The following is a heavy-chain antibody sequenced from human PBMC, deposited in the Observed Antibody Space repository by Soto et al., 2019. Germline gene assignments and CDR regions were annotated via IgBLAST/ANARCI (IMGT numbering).Heavy chain of an antibody. J-gene: IGHJ5*02. V-gene: IGHV3-11*01. CDR2: ISSSGNSI. CDR1: GFSFSDYY. Sequence: PGGSLRLSCTASGFSFSDYYMSWIRQAPGKGLECIAYISSSGNSIYYADSVKGRFTVSRDNAKNSLYLHMNSLTAEDTAMYYCVRDDNYGGTNNWFDPWGQGTLATGSS. CDR3: VRDDNYGGTNNWFDP. D-gene: IGHD4-17*01.